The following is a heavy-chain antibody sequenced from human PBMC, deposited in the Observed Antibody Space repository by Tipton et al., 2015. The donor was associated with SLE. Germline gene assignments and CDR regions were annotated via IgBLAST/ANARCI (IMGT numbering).Heavy chain of an antibody. CDR1: GGSIRSRSHY. CDR2: MYYSENT. J-gene: IGHJ4*02. D-gene: IGHD3-10*01. Sequence: TLSLTCTVSGGSIRSRSHYWGWIRQPPGKGLEWIGSMYYSENTYYNPSLKSRVTISVDTSKNQFSLKLSSVTAADTAAYYCARHYYGSGSFYFDYWGQGTLVIVSS. CDR3: ARHYYGSGSFYFDY. V-gene: IGHV4-39*01.